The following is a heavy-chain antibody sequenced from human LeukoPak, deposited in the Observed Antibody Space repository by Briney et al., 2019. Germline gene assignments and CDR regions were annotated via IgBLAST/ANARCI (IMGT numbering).Heavy chain of an antibody. V-gene: IGHV3-30*18. Sequence: GKSLRLSCAASGFTFSGYGMHWVRQAPGKGLEWVAMILYDGNNKHYAESVKGRFTISRDNSNNMLYLQMNSLRPEDTAVYYCAKDRLFGSGLNGPHYYYGMDVWGQGTTVAVSS. CDR3: AKDRLFGSGLNGPHYYYGMDV. CDR1: GFTFSGYG. CDR2: ILYDGNNK. J-gene: IGHJ6*02. D-gene: IGHD1-26*01.